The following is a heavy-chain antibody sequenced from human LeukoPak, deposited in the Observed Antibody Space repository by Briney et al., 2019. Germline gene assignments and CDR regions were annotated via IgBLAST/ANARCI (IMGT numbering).Heavy chain of an antibody. D-gene: IGHD1-1*01. CDR3: ARDTRGYSDPDY. V-gene: IGHV1-2*02. CDR1: GYTFPGYY. J-gene: IGHJ4*02. CDR2: INPNSGGT. Sequence: WASVTVSCKASGYTFPGYYIHWVRQAPGQGLEWLGWINPNSGGTNYAQKFQGRVTMTRDTSISTAYMELSRLRSDDTAVYYCARDTRGYSDPDYWGQGTLVTVSS.